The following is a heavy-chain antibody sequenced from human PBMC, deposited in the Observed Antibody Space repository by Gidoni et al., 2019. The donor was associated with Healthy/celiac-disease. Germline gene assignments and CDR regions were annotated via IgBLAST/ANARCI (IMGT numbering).Heavy chain of an antibody. D-gene: IGHD2-2*01. Sequence: QATLPALVTRSESVSLTGAVAGGAIRSYYWSWIRQPPGKGLEWIGYIYYSGSTNYNPSLKSRVTISVDTSKNQCSLKLSSVPAADTAVYDGASRGYCSSSSCSRHAWFDLWGQGTLVTVSS. V-gene: IGHV4-59*08. CDR3: ASRGYCSSSSCSRHAWFDL. CDR2: IYYSGST. J-gene: IGHJ5*02. CDR1: GGAIRSYY.